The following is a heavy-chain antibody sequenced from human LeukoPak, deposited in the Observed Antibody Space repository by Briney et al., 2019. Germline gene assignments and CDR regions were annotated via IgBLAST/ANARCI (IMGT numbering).Heavy chain of an antibody. V-gene: IGHV6-1*01. CDR3: ARDAVGASLFEY. Sequence: SQTLSLTCVISRDSVSNNVAVWNWIRQSPSRGLEWLGRTYYRSKWHNHYAVSMQSRITISPDTSKNQFYLQLDSVTPEDTAVYYCARDAVGASLFEYWGQGILVTVSS. D-gene: IGHD1-26*01. CDR2: TYYRSKWHN. J-gene: IGHJ4*02. CDR1: RDSVSNNVAV.